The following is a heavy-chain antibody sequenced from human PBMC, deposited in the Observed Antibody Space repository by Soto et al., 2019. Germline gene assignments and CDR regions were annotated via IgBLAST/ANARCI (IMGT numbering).Heavy chain of an antibody. D-gene: IGHD6-6*01. Sequence: SETLSLTCTVSGGSISSSSYYWGWIRQPPGKGLEWIGSIYYSGSTYYNPSLKSRVTISVDTSKNQFSLKLSSVTAADTAVYYCASYPSSIAARGWFDYWGQGTLVTVSS. CDR3: ASYPSSIAARGWFDY. V-gene: IGHV4-39*01. J-gene: IGHJ4*02. CDR1: GGSISSSSYY. CDR2: IYYSGST.